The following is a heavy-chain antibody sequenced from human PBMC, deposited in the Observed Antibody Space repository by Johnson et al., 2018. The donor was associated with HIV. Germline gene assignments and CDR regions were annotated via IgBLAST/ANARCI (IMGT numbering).Heavy chain of an antibody. J-gene: IGHJ3*02. V-gene: IGHV3-30*14. CDR2: ISYDGNNK. Sequence: QVQLVESGGGVVQPGRSLRLSCAASGFTFSSYAMHWVRQAPGKGLEWVAVISYDGNNKYYTDSVKGRFTISRDNSKNTLYLQMNSLRVEDTAVYYCASEVRGVLDIWGQGTMVTVSS. CDR3: ASEVRGVLDI. D-gene: IGHD3-10*01. CDR1: GFTFSSYA.